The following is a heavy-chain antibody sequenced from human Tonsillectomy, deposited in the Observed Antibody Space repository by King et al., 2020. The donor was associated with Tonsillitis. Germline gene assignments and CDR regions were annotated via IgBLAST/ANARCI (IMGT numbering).Heavy chain of an antibody. D-gene: IGHD5-24*01. CDR2: ISYDGSDK. J-gene: IGHJ4*02. V-gene: IGHV3-30*04. CDR3: ARDRDGYNAMTFDY. CDR1: GFTFSNYA. Sequence: VQLVESGGGVVQPGRSLRLSCAASGFTFSNYAMHWVRQAPGKGLEWVAVISYDGSDKYYADSVKGRFTISRDNSRNTLYLQMNSLRAEDTSVYYCARDRDGYNAMTFDYWGQGALVTVSS.